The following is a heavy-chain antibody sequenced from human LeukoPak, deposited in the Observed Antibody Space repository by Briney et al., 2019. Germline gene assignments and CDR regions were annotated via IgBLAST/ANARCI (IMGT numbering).Heavy chain of an antibody. CDR2: INPSGGST. CDR3: ARDPPTTPKPSAAAPDY. Sequence: ASVKVSCKASGYTFTSYYMHWVRQAPGQGLEWMGIINPSGGSTSYAQKFQGRVTMTRNTSTSTVYMELSSLRSEDTAVYYCARDPPTTPKPSAAAPDYWGQGTLVTVSS. CDR1: GYTFTSYY. J-gene: IGHJ4*02. V-gene: IGHV1-46*01. D-gene: IGHD6-13*01.